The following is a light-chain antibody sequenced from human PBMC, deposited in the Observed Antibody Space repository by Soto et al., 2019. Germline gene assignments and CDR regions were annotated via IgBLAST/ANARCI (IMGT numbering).Light chain of an antibody. V-gene: IGLV2-23*02. CDR2: EVT. J-gene: IGLJ1*01. CDR3: CSFAGRDTPYV. Sequence: QSVLTQPASVSGSPGQSITISCTGTRSEVGGYNLVSWYQQHPGRAPKLLISEVTKRPSGISARFSGSKSGATASLTISGLQAEDEAVYFCCSFAGRDTPYVFGTGTKAPS. CDR1: RSEVGGYNL.